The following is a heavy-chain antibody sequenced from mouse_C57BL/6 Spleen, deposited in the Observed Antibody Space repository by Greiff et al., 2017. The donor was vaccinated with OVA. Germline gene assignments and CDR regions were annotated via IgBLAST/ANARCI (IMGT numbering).Heavy chain of an antibody. CDR3: ARLGNSYWYFDV. CDR2: IYPGDGDT. V-gene: IGHV1-82*01. J-gene: IGHJ1*03. Sequence: QVQLQQSGPELVKPGASVKISCKASGYAFSSSWMNWVKQRPGKGLEWIGRIYPGDGDTNYNGKFKGKATLTADKSSSTAYMQLSSLTSEDSAVYFCARLGNSYWYFDVWGKGTTVTVSS. D-gene: IGHD2-1*01. CDR1: GYAFSSSW.